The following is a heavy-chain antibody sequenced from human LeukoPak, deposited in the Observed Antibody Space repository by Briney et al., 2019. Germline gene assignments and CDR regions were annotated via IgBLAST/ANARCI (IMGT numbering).Heavy chain of an antibody. J-gene: IGHJ4*02. D-gene: IGHD3-22*01. CDR3: ARDQLAYYYDSSGYDH. V-gene: IGHV1-18*01. Sequence: ASVKVSCKASGYTFTSYGISWVRQAPGQGLEWMGWISAYNGNTNYAQKLQGRVTMTTDTSTSTAYMELRSLRSDDTAVYYCARDQLAYYYDSSGYDHWGQGTLVTVSS. CDR2: ISAYNGNT. CDR1: GYTFTSYG.